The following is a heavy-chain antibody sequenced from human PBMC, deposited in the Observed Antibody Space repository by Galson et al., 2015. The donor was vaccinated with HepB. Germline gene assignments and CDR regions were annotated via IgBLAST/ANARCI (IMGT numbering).Heavy chain of an antibody. CDR2: IFSNDEK. J-gene: IGHJ4*02. D-gene: IGHD1-7*01. V-gene: IGHV2-26*01. CDR1: GFSLSNARMG. CDR3: ARLLSGITGTRCFDY. Sequence: PALVKPTQTLTLTCTVSGFSLSNARMGVSWIRQPPGKALEWLAHIFSNDEKSYSTSLKSRLTISKDTSESQVVLTMTNMGPVDTATYYCARLLSGITGTRCFDYWGQGTLVTVSS.